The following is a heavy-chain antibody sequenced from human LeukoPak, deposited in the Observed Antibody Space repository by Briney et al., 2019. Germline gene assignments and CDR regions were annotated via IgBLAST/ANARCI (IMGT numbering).Heavy chain of an antibody. D-gene: IGHD6-6*01. CDR1: GGSISSYY. CDR2: IYTSGST. Sequence: SETLSLTCTVSGGSISSYYWSWIRQPAGKGLEWIGRIYTSGSTNYNPSLKSRVTMSVDTSKNQFSLKVSSVTAADTAVYYCARSSGIATITTRKFDYWGQGTLVTVSS. V-gene: IGHV4-4*07. J-gene: IGHJ4*02. CDR3: ARSSGIATITTRKFDY.